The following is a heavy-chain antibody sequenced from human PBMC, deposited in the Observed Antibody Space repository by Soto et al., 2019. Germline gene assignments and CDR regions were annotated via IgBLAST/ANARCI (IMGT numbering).Heavy chain of an antibody. CDR3: ARPAVNDLDADSSAFDI. CDR2: VIPIIGEG. CDR1: GGTFSSQT. V-gene: IGHV1-69*02. Sequence: QVQLVQSGAEVKEPGSSVKVSCKVSGGTFSSQTINWVRQVPGQGLEWMGSVIPIIGEGKYAQSFLGRVTITGDRSTSPPYMQLSSLRPEDTAVYYCARPAVNDLDADSSAFDIWGQGTMVTVSS. D-gene: IGHD1-1*01. J-gene: IGHJ3*02.